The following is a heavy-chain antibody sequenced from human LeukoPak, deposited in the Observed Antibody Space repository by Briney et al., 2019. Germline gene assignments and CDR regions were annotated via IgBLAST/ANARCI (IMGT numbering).Heavy chain of an antibody. J-gene: IGHJ4*02. CDR3: ARRTVPGRPGY. Sequence: GGSLGLSCAASGFTVSSNDMGWVRQVPGKGLEWVSVIYSDGSTHYTDSVKGRFSISRDNSKNTVSLQMNSLRAEDTAVYYCARRTVPGRPGYWGQGTLVTVSS. D-gene: IGHD6-6*01. CDR2: IYSDGST. CDR1: GFTVSSND. V-gene: IGHV3-66*04.